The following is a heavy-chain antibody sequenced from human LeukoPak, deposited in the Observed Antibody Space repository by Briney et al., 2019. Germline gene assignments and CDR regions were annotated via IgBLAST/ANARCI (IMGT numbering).Heavy chain of an antibody. CDR1: GYRFSNYW. J-gene: IGHJ4*02. CDR2: IYPAESES. V-gene: IGHV5-51*01. D-gene: IGHD1-26*01. CDR3: ARRNSGSRFDY. Sequence: KRGESLKISCKGSGYRFSNYWIAWVRQMPGKGLEWMGIIYPAESESRYSPSFEGQVTMSADKSISTGYLQWTSLKASDTAMYYCARRNSGSRFDYWGQGILVTVSS.